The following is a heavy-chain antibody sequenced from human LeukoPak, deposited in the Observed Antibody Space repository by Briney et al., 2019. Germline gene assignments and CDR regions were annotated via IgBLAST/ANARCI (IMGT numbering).Heavy chain of an antibody. J-gene: IGHJ4*02. CDR2: TYHSGST. V-gene: IGHV4-4*02. Sequence: PSGTLSLTCAVSGGSISSSNWWTWVRQPPGKGLEWIGETYHSGSTNYNPSLKSRVTISVDKSKNQFSLKLSSVTAADTAVYYCARARGSSGSYWVDYWGQGTQVTVSS. CDR3: ARARGSSGSYWVDY. D-gene: IGHD1-26*01. CDR1: GGSISSSNW.